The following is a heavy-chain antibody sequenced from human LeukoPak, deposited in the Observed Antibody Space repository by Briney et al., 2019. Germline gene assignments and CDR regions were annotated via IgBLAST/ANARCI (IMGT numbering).Heavy chain of an antibody. CDR3: AKDKKYSSSYHYFDC. D-gene: IGHD6-6*01. CDR2: ISYDGSNK. CDR1: GFTFSSYG. V-gene: IGHV3-30*18. Sequence: GGSLRLSCAASGFTFSSYGMHWVRQAPGKGLEWVAVISYDGSNKYYADSVKGRFTISRDNSKNTLYLQMNSLRAEDTAVYYCAKDKKYSSSYHYFDCWGQGTLVTVSS. J-gene: IGHJ4*02.